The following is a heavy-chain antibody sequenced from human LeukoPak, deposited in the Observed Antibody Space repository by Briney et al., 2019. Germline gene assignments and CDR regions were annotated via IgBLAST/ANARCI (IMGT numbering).Heavy chain of an antibody. Sequence: GGSLRLSCAASGFTFSSYAMHWVRQAPGKGLEWVAVISYDGSNKYYADSVKGRFTISRDNSKNTLYLQMNSLRAEDTAVYYCAQTWYSSGWYRWAPTDYWGQGTLVTVSS. CDR3: AQTWYSSGWYRWAPTDY. V-gene: IGHV3-30*04. D-gene: IGHD6-19*01. CDR2: ISYDGSNK. J-gene: IGHJ4*02. CDR1: GFTFSSYA.